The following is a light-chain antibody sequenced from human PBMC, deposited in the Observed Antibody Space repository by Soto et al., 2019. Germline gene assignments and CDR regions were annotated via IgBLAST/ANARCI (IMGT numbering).Light chain of an antibody. CDR3: QQYNSYPWT. J-gene: IGKJ1*01. Sequence: DLQITQSPSTLSASVGDRVTITCRASQNIRSRLAWFQQKPGKAPKLLIYDASSLESGVPQRFSGSGSGTEFTLTISSLQPDDFASYYCQQYNSYPWTFGQGTKVDIK. CDR1: QNIRSR. CDR2: DAS. V-gene: IGKV1-5*01.